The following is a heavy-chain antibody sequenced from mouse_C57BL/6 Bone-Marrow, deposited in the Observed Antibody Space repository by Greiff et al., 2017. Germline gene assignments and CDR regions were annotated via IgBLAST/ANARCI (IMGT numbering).Heavy chain of an antibody. CDR3: ARGWLLRY. J-gene: IGHJ2*01. Sequence: VQLQQPGAELVRPGTSVKLSCKASGYTFTSYWMHWVKQRPGQGLEWIGVIDPSASYTNYNQKFKGKATLTVDTSSSAAYMQLSSLTSEDSAVYYCARGWLLRYWGQGTTLTGSS. D-gene: IGHD2-3*01. CDR2: IDPSASYT. V-gene: IGHV1-59*01. CDR1: GYTFTSYW.